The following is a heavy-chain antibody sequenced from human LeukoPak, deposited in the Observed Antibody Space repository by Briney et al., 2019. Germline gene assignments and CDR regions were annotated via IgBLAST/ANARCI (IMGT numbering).Heavy chain of an antibody. Sequence: PGGSLRLSCAASGYTFISYGMHWVRQAPGKALEWVTFIRYDGSNKYYADSVKGRFIISRYNSKNTLYLQMNSLRAEDTAVYYCATVFSMVRGVILSWNDYWGQGTLVTVSS. CDR3: ATVFSMVRGVILSWNDY. J-gene: IGHJ4*02. D-gene: IGHD3-10*01. CDR1: GYTFISYG. CDR2: IRYDGSNK. V-gene: IGHV3-30*02.